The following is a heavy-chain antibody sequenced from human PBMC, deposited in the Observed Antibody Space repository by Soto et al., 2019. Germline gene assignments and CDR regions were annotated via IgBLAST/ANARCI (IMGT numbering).Heavy chain of an antibody. CDR1: GFTFSNYA. D-gene: IGHD1-26*01. V-gene: IGHV3-23*01. CDR3: AKLSASIVGPSAS. CDR2: ISGSGDST. J-gene: IGHJ5*02. Sequence: GGSLRLSCAASGFTFSNYAMSWVRQSPGKGLEWVSTISGSGDSTYYADSVKGRFTISRDNSKNTVYLQMSSLRAEDTALYYCAKLSASIVGPSASWGQGTLVTVSS.